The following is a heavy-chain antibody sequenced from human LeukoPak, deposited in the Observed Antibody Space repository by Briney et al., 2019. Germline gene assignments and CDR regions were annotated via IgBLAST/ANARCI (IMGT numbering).Heavy chain of an antibody. CDR2: IRYDGSNK. D-gene: IGHD1-26*01. V-gene: IGHV3-30*02. CDR3: AKDRTVGATSDAFDI. J-gene: IGHJ3*02. CDR1: GFTFSSYG. Sequence: GGSLRLSCAASGFTFSSYGMHWVRQAPGKGLEWVAFIRYDGSNKYYADSVKGRFTISRDNSKNTLYLQMNSLGAEDTAVYYCAKDRTVGATSDAFDIWGQGTMVTVSS.